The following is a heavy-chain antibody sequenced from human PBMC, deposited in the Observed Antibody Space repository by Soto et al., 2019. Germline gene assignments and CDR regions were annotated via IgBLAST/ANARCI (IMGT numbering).Heavy chain of an antibody. Sequence: EVQLLESGGGLVQPGGSLRLSCAASGFTFSSYAMSWVRQAPGKGLEWVAAISGSGGSTYYEDSVKGRFTISRDNSKNELYLQMNSLRAEDTAVYYCAKGCRGYSYGYSAVWGQGTLVTVSS. D-gene: IGHD5-18*01. CDR1: GFTFSSYA. J-gene: IGHJ4*02. CDR2: ISGSGGST. CDR3: AKGCRGYSYGYSAV. V-gene: IGHV3-23*01.